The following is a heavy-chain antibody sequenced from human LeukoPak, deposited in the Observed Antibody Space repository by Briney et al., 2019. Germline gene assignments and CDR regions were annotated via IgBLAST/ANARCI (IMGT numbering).Heavy chain of an antibody. Sequence: GGSLRLSCAASGFTFSSYAMSWLRQAPGKGLEWVSAISGSGGSTYYADSVKGRFTISRDNSKNTLSLQMNSLSAEDTAVYYCAKAPTAMDDYWGQGTLVAASS. CDR1: GFTFSSYA. D-gene: IGHD5-18*01. CDR3: AKAPTAMDDY. J-gene: IGHJ4*02. CDR2: ISGSGGST. V-gene: IGHV3-23*01.